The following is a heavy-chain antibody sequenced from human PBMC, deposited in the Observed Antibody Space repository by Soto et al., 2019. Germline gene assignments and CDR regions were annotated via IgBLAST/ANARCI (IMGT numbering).Heavy chain of an antibody. V-gene: IGHV3-30-3*01. CDR3: ATEREVRGVNDY. J-gene: IGHJ4*02. D-gene: IGHD3-10*01. Sequence: QVQLVESGGGVVQPGRSLTPSCAASGFSFSSYAIHWVRQSPDKGLEWVAVISNDGNRRYYADSVKGRFTVSRDNSKNTLYLEMNSLRADDTAVYYCATEREVRGVNDYWGQGALVTVSS. CDR1: GFSFSSYA. CDR2: ISNDGNRR.